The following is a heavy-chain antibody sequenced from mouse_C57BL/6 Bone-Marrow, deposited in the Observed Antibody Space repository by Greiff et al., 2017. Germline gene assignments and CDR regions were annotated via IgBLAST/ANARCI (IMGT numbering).Heavy chain of an antibody. V-gene: IGHV1-53*01. Sequence: VQLQQPGTELVKPGASVKLSCKASGCTFTSYWMHWVKQRPGQGLEWIGNINPSNGGTNYNEKFKSKATLTVDKSSSTAYMQLSSLTSEDSAVYYCARRGGLREYAMDYWGQGTSVTVSS. CDR1: GCTFTSYW. CDR3: ARRGGLREYAMDY. J-gene: IGHJ4*01. D-gene: IGHD2-4*01. CDR2: INPSNGGT.